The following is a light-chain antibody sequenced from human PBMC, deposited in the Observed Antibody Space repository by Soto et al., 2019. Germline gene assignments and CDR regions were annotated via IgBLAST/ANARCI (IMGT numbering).Light chain of an antibody. CDR1: SSNIGAGHA. CDR2: SNN. J-gene: IGLJ2*01. CDR3: QSYDPTLRTSV. Sequence: QSVLTQPPSVSGAPGQRVTISCTGSSSNIGAGHAVNWYQQLPGTAPKLLSHSNNNRPSGVPDRFSGSKSGTSASLAIAGLQADDEADYYCQSYDPTLRTSVFGGGTKLTVL. V-gene: IGLV1-40*01.